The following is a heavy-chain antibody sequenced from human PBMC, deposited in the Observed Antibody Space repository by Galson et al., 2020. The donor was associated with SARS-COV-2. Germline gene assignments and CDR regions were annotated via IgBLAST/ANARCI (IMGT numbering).Heavy chain of an antibody. Sequence: GESLKISCAASGFTFSSSGMSWVRQAPGKGLEWVSAISGSGGSTYYADSVKGRFTISRDNSKNTLYLQMNSLRAEDTAVYYCAKDGGVDLVGDTRGYCYYGMDVWGQGTTVTVSS. J-gene: IGHJ6*02. D-gene: IGHD1-26*01. V-gene: IGHV3-23*01. CDR1: GFTFSSSG. CDR2: ISGSGGST. CDR3: AKDGGVDLVGDTRGYCYYGMDV.